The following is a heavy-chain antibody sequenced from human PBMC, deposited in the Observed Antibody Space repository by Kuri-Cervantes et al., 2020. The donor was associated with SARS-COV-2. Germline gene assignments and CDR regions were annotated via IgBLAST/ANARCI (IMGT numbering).Heavy chain of an antibody. CDR3: ATEGYSIIIWAFAL. D-gene: IGHD3-22*01. V-gene: IGHV1-69*13. J-gene: IGHJ3*01. CDR1: GGTFSSYA. CDR2: IIPIFGTA. Sequence: SVKVSCKASGGTFSSYAISWVRQAPGQGLEWMGGIIPIFGTANYAQKFQGRVTITADGSTSTAYMELSSLRSEDTAVYYCATEGYSIIIWAFALWGQGTKVTVSS.